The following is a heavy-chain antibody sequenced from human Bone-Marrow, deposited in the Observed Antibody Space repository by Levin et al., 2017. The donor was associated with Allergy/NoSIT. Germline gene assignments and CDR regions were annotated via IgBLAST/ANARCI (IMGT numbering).Heavy chain of an antibody. J-gene: IGHJ5*02. CDR2: INHSGST. D-gene: IGHD3-22*01. Sequence: SQTLSLPCAVYGGSFRGYYWSWLRPPPGKGLEWIGEINHSGSTNYNPSLKSRVTISVDTSKNQFSLKLSSVTAADTAVYYCARALSSGYLPAYNWFDPWGQGTLVTVSS. CDR3: ARALSSGYLPAYNWFDP. CDR1: GGSFRGYY. V-gene: IGHV4-34*01.